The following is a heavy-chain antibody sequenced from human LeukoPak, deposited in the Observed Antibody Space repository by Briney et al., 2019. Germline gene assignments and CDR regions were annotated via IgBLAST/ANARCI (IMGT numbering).Heavy chain of an antibody. CDR3: ARVGHSDSSAYYIAY. CDR2: INHSGST. J-gene: IGHJ4*02. V-gene: IGHV4-34*01. D-gene: IGHD3-22*01. Sequence: SGTLSLTCAVYGGSFSDYFWSWIRQPPGKGLEWIGEINHSGSTNYNPSLKSRVTMSVDTSRNQFSLRLTSVTAADTAVYYCARVGHSDSSAYYIAYWGQGTLVTVSS. CDR1: GGSFSDYF.